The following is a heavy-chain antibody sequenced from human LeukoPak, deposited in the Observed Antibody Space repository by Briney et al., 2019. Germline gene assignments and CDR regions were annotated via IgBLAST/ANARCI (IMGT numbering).Heavy chain of an antibody. V-gene: IGHV3-21*01. CDR1: GSTFSSYS. CDR2: ISSSSSYI. J-gene: IGHJ6*03. Sequence: PGGSLRLSCAASGSTFSSYSMNWVRQAPGRGLEWVSSISSSSSYIYYADSVKGRFTISRDNAKNSLYLQMNSLRAEDTAVYYCARDAARVSSTSFGYYYYYYMDVWGKGTTVTVSS. D-gene: IGHD2-2*01. CDR3: ARDAARVSSTSFGYYYYYYMDV.